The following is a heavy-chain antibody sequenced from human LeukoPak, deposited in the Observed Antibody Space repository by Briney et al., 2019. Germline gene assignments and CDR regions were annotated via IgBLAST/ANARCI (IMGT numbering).Heavy chain of an antibody. D-gene: IGHD6-13*01. J-gene: IGHJ6*04. CDR2: IWYDGSNK. CDR1: GFTFSSYG. Sequence: PGRSLRLSCAASGFTFSSYGMHWVRQAPGKGLEWVAVIWYDGSNKYYADSVKGRFTISRDNSKNTLYLQMNSLRAEDTAVYYCARAGIAAAGTLHGMDVWGKGTTVTVSS. V-gene: IGHV3-33*01. CDR3: ARAGIAAAGTLHGMDV.